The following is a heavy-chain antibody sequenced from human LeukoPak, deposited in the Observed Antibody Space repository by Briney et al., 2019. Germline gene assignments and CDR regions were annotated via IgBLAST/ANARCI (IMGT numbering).Heavy chain of an antibody. V-gene: IGHV3-48*02. CDR1: GFTFSTYS. J-gene: IGHJ4*02. CDR2: ISSSSGII. Sequence: GGSLRLSCAASGFTFSTYSMSWVRQAPGKGPEWVSYISSSSGIIKYADSVKGRITVSRDNAKNLLFLQMNSLRDGDTAVYYCARHGHSGSYYYLDYWGPGTLVTVSS. CDR3: ARHGHSGSYYYLDY. D-gene: IGHD3-10*01.